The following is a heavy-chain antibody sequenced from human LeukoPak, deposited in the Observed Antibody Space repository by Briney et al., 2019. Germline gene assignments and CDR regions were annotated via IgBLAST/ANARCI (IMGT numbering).Heavy chain of an antibody. CDR1: GGSVSSGSYY. J-gene: IGHJ3*02. D-gene: IGHD3-3*01. V-gene: IGHV4-61*01. CDR3: ARVASGYDVFDI. Sequence: PSETLSRTCTVSGGSVSSGSYYWSWIRQPPGKGLEWIGYIYYSGSTNYNPSLKSRVTISVDTSKNQFSLKLSSVTAADTAVFYCARVASGYDVFDIWGQGTMVTVSS. CDR2: IYYSGST.